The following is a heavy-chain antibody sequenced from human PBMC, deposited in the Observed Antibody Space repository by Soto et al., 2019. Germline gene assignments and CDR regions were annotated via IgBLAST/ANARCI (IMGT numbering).Heavy chain of an antibody. J-gene: IGHJ6*02. CDR2: MNPNTGYT. CDR1: GYTVTGYD. V-gene: IGHV1-8*01. CDR3: AREGVAPYYYYGMDV. D-gene: IGHD5-12*01. Sequence: ASVKVSCKASGYTVTGYDIHWVRQATGQGLEWMGWMNPNTGYTANAQKFQGRVTMTTDTSTSTVYMELRSLRSDDTAVYYCAREGVAPYYYYGMDVWGQGTPVTVSS.